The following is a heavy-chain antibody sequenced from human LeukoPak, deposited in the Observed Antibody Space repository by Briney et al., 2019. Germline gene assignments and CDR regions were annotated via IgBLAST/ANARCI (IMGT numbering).Heavy chain of an antibody. J-gene: IGHJ4*02. CDR3: ARGGGYCSGGSCYGYYFDY. CDR1: GFTFSSYS. Sequence: GGSLRLSCAASGFTFSSYSMNWVRQAPGKGLEWVSSISNIGTYIYYADSVKGRFTISRDNTKNSLYLQMNSLRAEDTAVYYCARGGGYCSGGSCYGYYFDYWGQGTLVTVSS. CDR2: ISNIGTYI. D-gene: IGHD2-15*01. V-gene: IGHV3-21*04.